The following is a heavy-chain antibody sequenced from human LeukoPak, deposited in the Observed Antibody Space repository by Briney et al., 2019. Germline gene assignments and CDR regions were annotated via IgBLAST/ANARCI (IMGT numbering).Heavy chain of an antibody. CDR1: GYKFSSYH. V-gene: IGHV1-18*01. CDR3: ARDLTIFGVVPRPSSYGY. D-gene: IGHD3-3*01. CDR2: ISTNNNNS. J-gene: IGHJ4*02. Sequence: ASVKVSCKASGYKFSSYHITWVRQAPGQGLEWMGWISTNNNNSNYAKNLQDRVTMTTDTSTSTAYMELRSLRSDDTAVYYCARDLTIFGVVPRPSSYGYWGQGTLVTVSS.